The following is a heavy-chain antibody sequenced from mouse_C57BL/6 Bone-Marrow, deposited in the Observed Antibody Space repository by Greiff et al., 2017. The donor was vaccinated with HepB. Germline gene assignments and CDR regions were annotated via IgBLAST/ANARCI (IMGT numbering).Heavy chain of an antibody. CDR1: GYTFTSYW. CDR2: IYPGSGST. D-gene: IGHD2-2*01. V-gene: IGHV1-55*01. Sequence: QVQLQQPGAELVKPGASVKMSCKASGYTFTSYWITWVKQRPGQGLERIGDIYPGSGSTNYNEKFKSKATLTVDPSSSTAYMQLSSLTSEDSAVYYCARGWLRRRTWFAYWGQGTLVTVSA. J-gene: IGHJ3*01. CDR3: ARGWLRRRTWFAY.